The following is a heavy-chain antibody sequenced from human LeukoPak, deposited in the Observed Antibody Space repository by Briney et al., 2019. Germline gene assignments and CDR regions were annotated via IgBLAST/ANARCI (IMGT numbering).Heavy chain of an antibody. J-gene: IGHJ5*02. Sequence: GGSLRLSCAASGFTFSSYAMHWVRQAPGKGLEWVAVIPYDGSNKYYADSVKGRFTISRDNSKNTLYLQMNSLRAEDTAVYYRARGYSSGWYGDWFDPWGQGTLVTVSS. D-gene: IGHD6-19*01. V-gene: IGHV3-30-3*01. CDR2: IPYDGSNK. CDR3: ARGYSSGWYGDWFDP. CDR1: GFTFSSYA.